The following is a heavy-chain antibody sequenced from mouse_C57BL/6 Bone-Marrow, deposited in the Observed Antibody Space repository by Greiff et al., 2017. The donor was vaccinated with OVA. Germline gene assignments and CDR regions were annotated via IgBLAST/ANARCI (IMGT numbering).Heavy chain of an antibody. V-gene: IGHV5-6*01. CDR3: ARHSTTVVDYWYFDV. D-gene: IGHD1-1*01. CDR2: ISSGGSYT. J-gene: IGHJ1*03. Sequence: VQLKESGGDLVKPGGSLKLSCAASGFTFSSYGMSWVRQTPDKRLEWVATISSGGSYTYYPDRVKGRFTISRDNAKNTLYLQMSSLKSEDTAMYYCARHSTTVVDYWYFDVWGTGTTVTVSS. CDR1: GFTFSSYG.